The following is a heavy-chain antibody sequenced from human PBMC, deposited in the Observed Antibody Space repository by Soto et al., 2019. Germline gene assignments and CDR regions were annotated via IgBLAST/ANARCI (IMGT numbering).Heavy chain of an antibody. Sequence: ETLSLTCTVSGGSISSSSYYWGWIRQPPGKGLEWIGSIYYSGSTYYNPSLKSRVTISVDTPKNQISLKLSSVTAADTAVYYCARGLILWFGELSRRGGYYYYMDVWGKGTTVTVSS. J-gene: IGHJ6*03. CDR3: ARGLILWFGELSRRGGYYYYMDV. V-gene: IGHV4-39*01. CDR1: GGSISSSSYY. D-gene: IGHD3-10*01. CDR2: IYYSGST.